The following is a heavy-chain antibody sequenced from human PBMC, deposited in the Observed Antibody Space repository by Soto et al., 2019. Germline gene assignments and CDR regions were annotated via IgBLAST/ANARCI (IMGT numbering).Heavy chain of an antibody. CDR2: IWYDGSNK. V-gene: IGHV3-33*01. CDR3: ARDRENFYDSSGYYFSDSFDL. D-gene: IGHD3-22*01. J-gene: IGHJ3*01. CDR1: GFSFRTYG. Sequence: QVQLVESVGGVVQPGRSLRLSCAASGFSFRTYGIHWVRQAPGKGLEWVAVIWYDGSNKYYADSVKGRFTISRDNSENTLYLQMNSLRADDTAVYYCARDRENFYDSSGYYFSDSFDLWGKWTMVTVSS.